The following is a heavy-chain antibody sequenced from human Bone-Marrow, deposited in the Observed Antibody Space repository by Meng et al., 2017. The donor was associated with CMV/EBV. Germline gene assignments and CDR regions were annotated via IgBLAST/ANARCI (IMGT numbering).Heavy chain of an antibody. V-gene: IGHV4-34*01. Sequence: TLSLTCAGYSGSFTGYYWTWVRQAPGKGLGWIGEVYPGGGANNSPSLKSRVTISGDTSKKQFSLKLTSVTAADTAVYYCARGVPPFDYWGQGILVTVSS. CDR2: VYPGGGA. CDR1: SGSFTGYY. CDR3: ARGVPPFDY. J-gene: IGHJ4*02.